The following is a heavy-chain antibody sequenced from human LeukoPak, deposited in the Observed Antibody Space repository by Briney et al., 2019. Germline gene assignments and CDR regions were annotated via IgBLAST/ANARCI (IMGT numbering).Heavy chain of an antibody. CDR1: GYTFTSYG. Sequence: ASVKVSCKASGYTFTSYGISWVRQAPGQGLEWMGWISAYNGNTNYAQKLQGRVTMTTDTSTSTAYMELRSLRSDDTAEYYCARDSPPDVLRYFDWLSLGKYYFDCWGQGTLVTVSS. V-gene: IGHV1-18*01. J-gene: IGHJ4*02. CDR2: ISAYNGNT. CDR3: ARDSPPDVLRYFDWLSLGKYYFDC. D-gene: IGHD3-9*01.